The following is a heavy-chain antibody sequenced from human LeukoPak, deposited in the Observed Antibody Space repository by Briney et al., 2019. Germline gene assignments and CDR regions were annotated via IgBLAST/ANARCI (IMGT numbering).Heavy chain of an antibody. CDR3: ARVRYCSSTSCRPTDY. CDR2: IKQDGSEK. Sequence: GGSLRLSCAASGFTFSSYWMSWVRQAPGKGLEWVANIKQDGSEKYYVDSVKGRFTISRDNAKNSLYLQMNSLRAEDTAVYYSARVRYCSSTSCRPTDYWGQGTLVTVSS. CDR1: GFTFSSYW. V-gene: IGHV3-7*01. J-gene: IGHJ4*02. D-gene: IGHD2-2*01.